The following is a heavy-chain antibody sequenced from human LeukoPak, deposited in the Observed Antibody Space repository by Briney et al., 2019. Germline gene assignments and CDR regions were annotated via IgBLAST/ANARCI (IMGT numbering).Heavy chain of an antibody. CDR1: GFTFSNYS. Sequence: GGSLRLSCAASGFTFSNYSMNWVRQAPGKGLEWVSAISGSGGSTYYADSVKGRFTISRDNSKNTLYLQMNSLRVEDTAVYYCAKDTLEGDYSDAFDIWGQGTMVTVSS. CDR2: ISGSGGST. V-gene: IGHV3-23*01. CDR3: AKDTLEGDYSDAFDI. J-gene: IGHJ3*02. D-gene: IGHD4-17*01.